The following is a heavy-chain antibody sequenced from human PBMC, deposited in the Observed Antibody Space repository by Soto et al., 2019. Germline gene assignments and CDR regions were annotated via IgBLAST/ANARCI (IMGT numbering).Heavy chain of an antibody. V-gene: IGHV1-18*01. J-gene: IGHJ5*02. D-gene: IGHD3-10*01. CDR2: ISAYNGNT. Sequence: QVQLVQSGAEVKKPGASVKVSCKASGYTFTSYGISWVRQAPGQGLEWMGWISAYNGNTNYAQKLQDRVTMTTDTSTITAYMELRSLRSDDTAVYYCARGIMAFWEPPESWFDPWGQGTLVTVSS. CDR3: ARGIMAFWEPPESWFDP. CDR1: GYTFTSYG.